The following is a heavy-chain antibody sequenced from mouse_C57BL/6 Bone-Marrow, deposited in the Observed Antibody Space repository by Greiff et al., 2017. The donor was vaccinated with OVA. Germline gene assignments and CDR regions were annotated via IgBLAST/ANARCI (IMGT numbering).Heavy chain of an antibody. CDR3: ARDYDGGHYFDY. CDR1: GYTFTSYG. V-gene: IGHV1-81*01. D-gene: IGHD2-4*01. J-gene: IGHJ2*01. Sequence: QVHVKQSGAELARPGASVKLSCKASGYTFTSYGISWVKQRTGQGLEWIGEIYPRSGNTYYNEKFKGKATLTADKSSSTAYMELRSLTSEDSAVYFCARDYDGGHYFDYWGQGTTLTVSS. CDR2: IYPRSGNT.